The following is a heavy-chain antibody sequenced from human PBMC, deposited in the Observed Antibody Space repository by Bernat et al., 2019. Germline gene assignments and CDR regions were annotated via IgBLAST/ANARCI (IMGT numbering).Heavy chain of an antibody. J-gene: IGHJ6*02. CDR1: GFTFSSYA. CDR3: AKSDSSGYYSGGLFYGMDV. Sequence: EVQLLESGGGLVQPGGSLRLSCAASGFTFSSYAMSWVRQAPGKGLEWVSAISGSGGSTYYADSVKGRFTISRDHSKNTLYLQMNSLRAEDTAVYYCAKSDSSGYYSGGLFYGMDVWGQGTTVTVSS. CDR2: ISGSGGST. V-gene: IGHV3-23*01. D-gene: IGHD3-22*01.